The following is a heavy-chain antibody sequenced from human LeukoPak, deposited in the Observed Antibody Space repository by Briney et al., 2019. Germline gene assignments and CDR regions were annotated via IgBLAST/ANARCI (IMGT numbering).Heavy chain of an antibody. V-gene: IGHV4-59*01. D-gene: IGHD3-22*01. J-gene: IGHJ4*02. CDR2: IYYSGST. Sequence: SSETLSLTCTVSGGSISSYYWSWIRQPPGKGLEWIGYIYYSGSTNYNPSLKSRVTISVDTSKNQFSLKLRSVTAADTAVYYCARDRYYYDSSGYSLFDYWGQGTLVTVSS. CDR3: ARDRYYYDSSGYSLFDY. CDR1: GGSISSYY.